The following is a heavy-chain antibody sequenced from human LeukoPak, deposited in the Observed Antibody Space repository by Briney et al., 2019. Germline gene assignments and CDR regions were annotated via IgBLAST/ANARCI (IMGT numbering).Heavy chain of an antibody. CDR1: GYTFTTYD. V-gene: IGHV1-8*03. D-gene: IGHD2-21*02. J-gene: IGHJ4*02. CDR3: ARDRLLIRDSRGGFDY. CDR2: MNPNSGST. Sequence: RASVKVSCKASGYTFTTYDINWVRQAPGQGLEGMGWMNPNSGSTGYAQKFQGRVTFSRDTSMSTAFMELSSLTSEDTAVYYCARDRLLIRDSRGGFDYWGPGTLVPVSS.